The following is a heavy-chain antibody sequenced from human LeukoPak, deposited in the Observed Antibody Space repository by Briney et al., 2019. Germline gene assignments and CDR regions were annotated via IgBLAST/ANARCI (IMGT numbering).Heavy chain of an antibody. CDR1: GFTFSDHY. CDR2: SRNKADSYTT. J-gene: IGHJ4*02. CDR3: ARASLGEDY. D-gene: IGHD3-10*01. Sequence: GGSLRLSCAASGFTFSDHYMDWVRRAPGKGLEWVGRSRNKADSYTTEYAASVKGRFTISRDDSKSSLYLQMNSLKTEDTAVYYCARASLGEDYWGQGTLVTVSS. V-gene: IGHV3-72*01.